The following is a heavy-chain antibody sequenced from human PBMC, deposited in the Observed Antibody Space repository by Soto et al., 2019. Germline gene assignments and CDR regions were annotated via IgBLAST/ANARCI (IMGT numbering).Heavy chain of an antibody. Sequence: QVQLQQWGAGLLKPSETLSLTCAVYGGSFSGYQWTWIRQTPGKGLEWIGEIKDSGNINYNPSLKSRVTILLDTPKKQISLKLNSVTAADSAVYYCARGLILWFGELSRRGGYYYYMDVWGKGTTVTVSS. CDR2: IKDSGNI. CDR1: GGSFSGYQ. J-gene: IGHJ6*03. D-gene: IGHD3-10*01. CDR3: ARGLILWFGELSRRGGYYYYMDV. V-gene: IGHV4-34*01.